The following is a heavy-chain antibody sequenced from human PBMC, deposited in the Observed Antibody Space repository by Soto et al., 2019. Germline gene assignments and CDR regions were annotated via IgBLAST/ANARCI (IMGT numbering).Heavy chain of an antibody. V-gene: IGHV4-34*01. CDR3: ARGTARLFGVWVPKGEFDY. CDR2: INHSGST. Sequence: PSETLALTCPFSGGSTSSTTYYWGWVRQPPGKGLEWIGEINHSGSTNYNPSLKSRVTISVDTSKNQFSLKLSSVTAADTAVYYCARGTARLFGVWVPKGEFDYWGQGTLVTVPS. CDR1: GGSTSSTTYY. D-gene: IGHD2-8*01. J-gene: IGHJ4*02.